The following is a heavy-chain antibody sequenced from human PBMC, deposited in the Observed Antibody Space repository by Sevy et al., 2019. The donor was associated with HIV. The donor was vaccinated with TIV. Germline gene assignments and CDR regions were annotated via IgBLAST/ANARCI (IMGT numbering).Heavy chain of an antibody. CDR3: TRDKTILEGRYGMDV. CDR2: ISSGSGYI. CDR1: GFTFSSYN. Sequence: GGSLRLSCAPSGFTFSSYNMNWVRQTPGKGLEWVSFISSGSGYIYYADSVKGRFTISRDNAKNSLYLQMNSLRAEDTAMYYCTRDKTILEGRYGMDVWGQGTTVTVSS. V-gene: IGHV3-21*01. D-gene: IGHD3-3*01. J-gene: IGHJ6*02.